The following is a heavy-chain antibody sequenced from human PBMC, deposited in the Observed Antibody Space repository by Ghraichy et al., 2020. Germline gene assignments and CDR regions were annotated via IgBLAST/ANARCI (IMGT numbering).Heavy chain of an antibody. CDR2: IYYSGST. CDR3: ARHAVSDGFLEWDAIWGGFDY. D-gene: IGHD3-3*01. CDR1: GGSISSSSYY. Sequence: SETLSLTCTVSGGSISSSSYYWGWIRQPPGKGLEWIGSIYYSGSTYYNPSLKSRVTISVDTSKNQFSLKLSSVTAADTAVYYCARHAVSDGFLEWDAIWGGFDYWGQGTLVTVSS. J-gene: IGHJ4*02. V-gene: IGHV4-39*01.